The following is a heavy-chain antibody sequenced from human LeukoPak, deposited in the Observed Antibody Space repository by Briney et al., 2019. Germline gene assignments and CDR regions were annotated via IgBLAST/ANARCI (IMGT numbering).Heavy chain of an antibody. Sequence: GGSLRLSCAASGFTFSSYWMHWVRHVPGKGLVWVSRIKSDGSTTTYADSVKGRFTISRDNAKNTLYLQMNSPRVEDTAVYYCARGSRSPYYYYYYMDVWGKGTTVTVSS. V-gene: IGHV3-74*01. J-gene: IGHJ6*03. CDR2: IKSDGSTT. D-gene: IGHD2-15*01. CDR1: GFTFSSYW. CDR3: ARGSRSPYYYYYYMDV.